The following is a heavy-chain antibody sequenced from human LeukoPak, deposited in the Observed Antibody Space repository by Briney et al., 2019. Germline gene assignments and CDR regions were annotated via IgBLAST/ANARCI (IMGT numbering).Heavy chain of an antibody. V-gene: IGHV3-23*01. D-gene: IGHD6-6*01. CDR1: GFTFSSYG. Sequence: GGSLRLSCAASGFTFSSYGMHWVRQAPGKGLEWVSAISDSGSDTYYADSVKGRFTISKDNSKNTLFLRMNSLRAEDTAVYYCAKRVPYSSSSVYFDSWGQGTLVTVSS. CDR2: ISDSGSDT. CDR3: AKRVPYSSSSVYFDS. J-gene: IGHJ4*02.